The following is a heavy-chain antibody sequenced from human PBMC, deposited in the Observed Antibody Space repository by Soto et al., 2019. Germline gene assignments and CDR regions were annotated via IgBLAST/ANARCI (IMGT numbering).Heavy chain of an antibody. CDR3: ARESILYYFDY. V-gene: IGHV4-34*01. Sequence: PSETQSLTCDFSAESSSGYYWIWIRQPPGKGLEWIGEINHSGSTNYNPSLKSRVTISVDTSKNQFSLKLSSVTAADTAVYYCARESILYYFDYWGQGTLVTVSS. CDR1: AESSSGYY. J-gene: IGHJ4*02. CDR2: INHSGST.